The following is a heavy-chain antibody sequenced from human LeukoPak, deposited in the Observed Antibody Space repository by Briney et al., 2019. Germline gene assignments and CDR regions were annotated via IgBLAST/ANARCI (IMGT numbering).Heavy chain of an antibody. J-gene: IGHJ3*02. D-gene: IGHD3-22*01. CDR3: SRRPITMNAFDI. V-gene: IGHV4-39*01. CDR2: IRYTHTGST. CDR1: GGSISSSSYY. Sequence: SETLSLTCTVSGGSISSSSYYWGWVRQPPGKGLEWIGSIRYTHTGSTYYNPSLKSRVTISGDTSKNQFSLKLTSVTAADTAVYYCSRRPITMNAFDIWGQGTMVTVSS.